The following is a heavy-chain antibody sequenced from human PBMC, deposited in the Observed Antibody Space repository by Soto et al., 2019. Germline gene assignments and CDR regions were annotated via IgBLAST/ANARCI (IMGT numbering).Heavy chain of an antibody. J-gene: IGHJ6*02. CDR2: IGSGRSTI. D-gene: IGHD2-2*01. CDR1: GFTFSTYG. Sequence: GGSLRLSCAASGFTFSTYGMNWVRQAPGKGLEWVSYIGSGRSTIFYGDSVKGRFTISRDNAENSLFLQMNSLRDEDTAVYFCARGACISTSSPRYLYYGMDVWGQGTTVTVSS. V-gene: IGHV3-48*02. CDR3: ARGACISTSSPRYLYYGMDV.